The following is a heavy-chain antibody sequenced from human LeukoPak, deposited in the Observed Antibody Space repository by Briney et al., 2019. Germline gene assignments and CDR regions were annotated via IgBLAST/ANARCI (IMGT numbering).Heavy chain of an antibody. V-gene: IGHV3-7*01. J-gene: IGHJ4*02. CDR3: ATLNGPLFEY. D-gene: IGHD2-8*01. CDR2: IHQHGNEK. Sequence: PGGSLRLSCAASGFTFSNYWMSWVRQAPGKGLGWVASIHQHGNEKYFVDSVRGRFTISSDNAKNSLYLQMSSLRAEDTAVYYCATLNGPLFEYWGQGTLVTVSS. CDR1: GFTFSNYW.